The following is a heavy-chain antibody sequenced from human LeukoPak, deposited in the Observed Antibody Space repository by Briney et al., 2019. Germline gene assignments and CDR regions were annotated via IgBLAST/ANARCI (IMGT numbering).Heavy chain of an antibody. J-gene: IGHJ5*02. D-gene: IGHD2-2*01. V-gene: IGHV3-7*01. CDR2: IEQDGSEK. CDR1: GFTFSSYW. CDR3: ARDLGDIVVVPAAAPLGWFDP. Sequence: GGSLRLSCAASGFTFSSYWMSWVRQAPGKGLEWVANIEQDGSEKYYVDSVKGRFTISRDNAKNSLYLQMNSLRAEDTAVYHCARDLGDIVVVPAAAPLGWFDPWGQGTLVTVSS.